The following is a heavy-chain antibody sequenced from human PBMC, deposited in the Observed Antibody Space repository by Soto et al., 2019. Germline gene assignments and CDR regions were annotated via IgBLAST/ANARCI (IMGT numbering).Heavy chain of an antibody. V-gene: IGHV1-69*12. CDR1: GGTFSSYA. D-gene: IGHD3-3*01. Sequence: QVQLVQSGAEVKKPGSSVKVSCKASGGTFSSYAISWVRQAPGQGLEWMGGIIPIFGTANYAQKFQGRVTXXAXEXXSTAYMELSSLRSEDTAVYYCARGRSGYYLGWFDPWGQGTLVTVSS. CDR2: IIPIFGTA. CDR3: ARGRSGYYLGWFDP. J-gene: IGHJ5*02.